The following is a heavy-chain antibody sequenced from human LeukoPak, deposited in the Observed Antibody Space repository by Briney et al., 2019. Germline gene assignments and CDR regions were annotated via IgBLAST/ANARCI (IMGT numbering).Heavy chain of an antibody. D-gene: IGHD4-17*01. V-gene: IGHV3-23*01. CDR1: GFTFSSYA. CDR3: AXXXXXXXXVTTNWFDP. CDR2: ISGSGGST. Sequence: GGSLRLSCAASGFTFSSYAMSWVRQAPGKGLEWVSAISGSGGSTYYADSVKGRFTISRDNSKNTLYLQMNSLRAEDTAVYYCAXXXXXXXXVTTNWFDPWGQGTLVTVSS. J-gene: IGHJ5*02.